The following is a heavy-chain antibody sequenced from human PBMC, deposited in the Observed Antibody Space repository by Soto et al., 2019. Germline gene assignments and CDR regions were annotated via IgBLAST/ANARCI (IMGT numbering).Heavy chain of an antibody. CDR3: ARGAGDGSSSTDYFDY. Sequence: GASVKVSCKASGGTFSSYAISWVRQAPGQGLEWMGGIIPNFGTANYAQKFQGRVTITADESTNTAYMELSSLRSEDTAVYYCARGAGDGSSSTDYFDYWGQGTLVTVSS. V-gene: IGHV1-69*13. D-gene: IGHD6-6*01. CDR1: GGTFSSYA. CDR2: IIPNFGTA. J-gene: IGHJ4*02.